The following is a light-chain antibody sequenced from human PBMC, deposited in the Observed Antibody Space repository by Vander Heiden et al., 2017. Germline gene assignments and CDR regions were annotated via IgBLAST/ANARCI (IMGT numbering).Light chain of an antibody. J-gene: IGKJ2*01. Sequence: DIQMTQSPSSLSASVGDRVTITCRASQSISSYLNWYQQKPGKAPKLLIYAASSLQSGVPSRFSSSGSGTDFTLTISSLQPEDVATYYCQQSYSTLYTFGQGTKLEIK. CDR2: AAS. CDR1: QSISSY. CDR3: QQSYSTLYT. V-gene: IGKV1-39*01.